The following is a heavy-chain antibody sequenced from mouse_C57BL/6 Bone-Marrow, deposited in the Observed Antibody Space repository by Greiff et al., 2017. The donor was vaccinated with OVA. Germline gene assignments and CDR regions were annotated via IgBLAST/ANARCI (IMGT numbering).Heavy chain of an antibody. V-gene: IGHV14-4*01. CDR2: IDPENGDT. J-gene: IGHJ2*01. Sequence: EVQLQQSGAELVRPGASVKLSCTASGFNIKDDYMHWVKQRPEQGLEWIGWIDPENGDTEYASKFQGKATITADTSSNTAYLQLSSLTSEDTAVYYCTTDLFDDWGQGTTLTVSS. CDR3: TTDLFDD. CDR1: GFNIKDDY.